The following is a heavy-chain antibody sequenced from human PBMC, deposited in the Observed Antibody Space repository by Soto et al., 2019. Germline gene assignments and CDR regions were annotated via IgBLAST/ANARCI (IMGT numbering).Heavy chain of an antibody. CDR3: ASLTSWSQEYYYGMDV. CDR1: GFTFSSYA. CDR2: LSYDGSDK. V-gene: IGHV3-30-3*01. Sequence: AGGSLRLSCAASGFTFSSYAMHWVRQAPGKGLEWVAVLSYDGSDKYHADSVKGRFTVSRDNSKNTLYLQMNGLRPEDTAVYYCASLTSWSQEYYYGMDVWGQGTTVTVSS. J-gene: IGHJ6*02. D-gene: IGHD2-2*01.